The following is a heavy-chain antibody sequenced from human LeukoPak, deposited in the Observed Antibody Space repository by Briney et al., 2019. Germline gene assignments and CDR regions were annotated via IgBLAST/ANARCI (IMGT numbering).Heavy chain of an antibody. CDR1: GFTFYNCW. V-gene: IGHV3-66*01. CDR3: ASGPSGYVVGNV. Sequence: GGSLRLSCTASGFTFYNCWMTWVRQAPGKGLEWVSVIYGGGSTNYADSVKGRFTISRDNSKNTLYLQMNSLRAEDTAVYYCASGPSGYVVGNVWGQGTTVTVSS. CDR2: IYGGGST. J-gene: IGHJ6*02. D-gene: IGHD5-12*01.